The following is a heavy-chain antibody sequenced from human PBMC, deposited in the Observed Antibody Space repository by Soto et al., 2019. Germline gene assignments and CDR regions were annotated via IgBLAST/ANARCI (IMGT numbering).Heavy chain of an antibody. CDR3: ARDLRVAATFDY. Sequence: GGSLRLSCTASGFNFDDYGMSWVRQAPGKGLEWVAGINWTGTNTTYADSVKGRFTISRDNAKNSLYLQMNSLRVEDTALYYCARDLRVAATFDYWGQGTRVTVSS. V-gene: IGHV3-20*04. CDR2: INWTGTNT. J-gene: IGHJ4*02. CDR1: GFNFDDYG. D-gene: IGHD2-15*01.